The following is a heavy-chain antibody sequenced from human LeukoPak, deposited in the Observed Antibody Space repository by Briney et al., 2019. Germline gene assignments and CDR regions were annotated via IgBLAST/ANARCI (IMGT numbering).Heavy chain of an antibody. V-gene: IGHV1-8*01. Sequence: ASVKVSCKASGYTFTSYDINWVRQATGQGLEWMGWMNPNSGNTGYAQKFQGRVTMTRNTSISTAYMELSSLRSEDTAVYYCARAPYYYGSSGYYYDYWGQGTLVTVSS. CDR1: GYTFTSYD. CDR2: MNPNSGNT. J-gene: IGHJ4*02. CDR3: ARAPYYYGSSGYYYDY. D-gene: IGHD3-22*01.